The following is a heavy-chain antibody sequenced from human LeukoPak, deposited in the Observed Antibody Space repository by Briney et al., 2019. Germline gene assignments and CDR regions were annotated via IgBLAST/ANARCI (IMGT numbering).Heavy chain of an antibody. CDR1: GGSISSYY. J-gene: IGHJ4*02. V-gene: IGHV4-59*12. CDR3: ARCGGDCF. D-gene: IGHD2-21*02. CDR2: IYYSGST. Sequence: PSETLSLTCTVSGGSISSYYWSWIRQPPGKGLEWIGYIYYSGSTNYNPSLKSRVTISVDTSKNQFSLKLSSVTAADTAVYYCARCGGDCFWGQGTLVTVSS.